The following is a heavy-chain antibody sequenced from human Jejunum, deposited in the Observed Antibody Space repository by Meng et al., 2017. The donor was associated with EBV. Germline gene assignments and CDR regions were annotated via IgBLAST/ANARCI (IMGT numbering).Heavy chain of an antibody. J-gene: IGHJ5*02. CDR2: MYYTGKA. Sequence: QVQLQESGPGLLKPSETLSLTCSVSGDSVSGYNYWTWIRQPPGKGLEWIGNMYYTGKAIYKPSLQSRVTISVDTSKNQFSLRATSVTAADTAIYYCARGRGYDYGDSWGQGTLVTVSS. CDR3: ARGRGYDYGDS. CDR1: GDSVSGYNY. D-gene: IGHD4/OR15-4a*01. V-gene: IGHV4-61*01.